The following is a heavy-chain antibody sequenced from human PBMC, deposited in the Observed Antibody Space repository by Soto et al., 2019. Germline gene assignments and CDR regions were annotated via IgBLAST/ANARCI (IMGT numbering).Heavy chain of an antibody. CDR2: VYYTGST. CDR3: ARTRMIESWLDS. J-gene: IGHJ4*02. D-gene: IGHD3-16*01. V-gene: IGHV4-59*01. CDR1: GSSISSYY. Sequence: SETLSLTCNVSGSSISSYYWSWIRQPPGKGLEWIGYVYYTGSTLYNPSLKSRVTISVDMSKKEFSLRLSSVIAADTAVYYCARTRMIESWLDSWGQGTPVT.